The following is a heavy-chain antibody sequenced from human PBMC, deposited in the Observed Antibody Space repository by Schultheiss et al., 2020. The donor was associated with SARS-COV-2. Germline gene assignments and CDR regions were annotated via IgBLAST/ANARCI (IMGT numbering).Heavy chain of an antibody. CDR1: GGSISSYY. Sequence: SETLSLTCTVSGGSISSYYWSWIRQPPGKGLEWIGYIYYSGSTYYNPSLKSRVTISVDTSKNQFSLKLSSVTAADTAVYYCARGGVAVAVGRNWFDPWGQGTLVTVSS. CDR3: ARGGVAVAVGRNWFDP. CDR2: IYYSGST. J-gene: IGHJ5*02. D-gene: IGHD6-19*01. V-gene: IGHV4-59*12.